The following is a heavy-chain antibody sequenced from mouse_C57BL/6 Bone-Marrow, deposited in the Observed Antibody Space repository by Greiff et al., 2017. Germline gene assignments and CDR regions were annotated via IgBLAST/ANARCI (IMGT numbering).Heavy chain of an antibody. CDR2: ILPGSGST. V-gene: IGHV1-9*01. J-gene: IGHJ1*03. Sequence: QVQLQQSGAELMKPGASVKLSCKATGYTFTGYWIEWVKQRPGHGLEWIGEILPGSGSTNYNEKFKSKATLTVDTSSSTAYMQLSSLTSEDSAVYCCARRPGVWGTGTTVTVSS. CDR3: ARRPGV. CDR1: GYTFTGYW.